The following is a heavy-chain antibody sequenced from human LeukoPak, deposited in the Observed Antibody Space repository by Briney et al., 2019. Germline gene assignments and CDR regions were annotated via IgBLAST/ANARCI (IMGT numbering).Heavy chain of an antibody. Sequence: ASVKVSCKASGGTFSSYAISWVRQAPGQGLEWMGIINPSGGNTNYAQRFQGRVTMTRDTSTSTVYMELSSLRSEDTAMYYCARDRTHYYESSGYYSRWEYWGQGTLVTVSS. CDR2: INPSGGNT. CDR1: GGTFSSYA. D-gene: IGHD3-22*01. J-gene: IGHJ4*02. V-gene: IGHV1-46*01. CDR3: ARDRTHYYESSGYYSRWEY.